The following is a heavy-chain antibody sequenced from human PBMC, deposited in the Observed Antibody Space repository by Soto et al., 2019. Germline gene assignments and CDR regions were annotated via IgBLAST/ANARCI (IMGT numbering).Heavy chain of an antibody. V-gene: IGHV1-46*01. D-gene: IGHD5-12*01. Sequence: ASVKVSCKASGYSFTNYYMHWVRQAPGQGLEWMGIINPSGGSTSYAQKFQGRVTMTRDTSTSTDYMELSSLRSEDTAVYYCARDHGRDVDKFGMDVWGQGTTVTVS. CDR1: GYSFTNYY. J-gene: IGHJ6*02. CDR2: INPSGGST. CDR3: ARDHGRDVDKFGMDV.